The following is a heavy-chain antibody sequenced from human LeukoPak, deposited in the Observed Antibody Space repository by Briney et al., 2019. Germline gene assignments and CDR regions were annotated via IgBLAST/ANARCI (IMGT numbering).Heavy chain of an antibody. Sequence: PGGSLGLSCAASGFTFDDYAMHWVRQAPGKGLEWVSGISWKSGSIGYADSVKGRFTISRDNAKNSLYLQMNSLRAEDTALYYCVKGRGRTIAAADDAFDIWGQGTMVTVSS. CDR2: ISWKSGSI. CDR3: VKGRGRTIAAADDAFDI. V-gene: IGHV3-9*01. J-gene: IGHJ3*02. D-gene: IGHD6-13*01. CDR1: GFTFDDYA.